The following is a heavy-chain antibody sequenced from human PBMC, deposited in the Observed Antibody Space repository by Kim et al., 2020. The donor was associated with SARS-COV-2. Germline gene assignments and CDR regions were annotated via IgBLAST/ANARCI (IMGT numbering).Heavy chain of an antibody. V-gene: IGHV3-43D*03. Sequence: DSVKGRFTISRDNSRNSLYLQMNSLRPEDTALYYCVKGGYNYADYYSGMDVWGQGTTVTVSS. CDR3: VKGGYNYADYYSGMDV. D-gene: IGHD5-18*01. J-gene: IGHJ6*02.